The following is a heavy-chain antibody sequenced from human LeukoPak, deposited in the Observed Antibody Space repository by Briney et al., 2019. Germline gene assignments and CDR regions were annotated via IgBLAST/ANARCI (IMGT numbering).Heavy chain of an antibody. J-gene: IGHJ4*02. Sequence: ASVKVSCKASGYIFTDYYLHWVRQAPGQGLEWMGWINPNSGGTNYAQKFQGRVTMTRDTSISTAYMELSRLRSDDTAVYYCARGGVVVITSPSFDYWGQGTLVTVSS. CDR2: INPNSGGT. D-gene: IGHD3-22*01. CDR1: GYIFTDYY. CDR3: ARGGVVVITSPSFDY. V-gene: IGHV1-2*02.